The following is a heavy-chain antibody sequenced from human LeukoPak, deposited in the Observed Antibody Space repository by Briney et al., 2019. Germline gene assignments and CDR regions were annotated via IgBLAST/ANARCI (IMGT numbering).Heavy chain of an antibody. CDR1: GFTLSSYS. CDR3: ARDGGDRSGSPGGY. Sequence: GGSLRLSCAASGFTLSSYSMNWVRQAPGGVLGWVASIMRRMSYIYYGDSGEGRFTISRDNAKNSLYLQMNSMSAEATAVYYCARDGGDRSGSPGGYWGQGTLATVSS. J-gene: IGHJ4*02. CDR2: IMRRMSYI. V-gene: IGHV3-21*01. D-gene: IGHD6-19*01.